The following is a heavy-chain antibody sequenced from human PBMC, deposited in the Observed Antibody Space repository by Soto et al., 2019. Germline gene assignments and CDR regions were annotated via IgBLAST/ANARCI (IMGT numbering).Heavy chain of an antibody. CDR3: ARGPKSRTDSDCSGGSCYFDY. CDR2: ISAYNGNT. V-gene: IGHV1-18*01. D-gene: IGHD2-15*01. CDR1: GYTFTGYG. Sequence: ALVKVSCKASGYTFTGYGISWVRQAPGQGLEWMGWISAYNGNTNYAQKLQGRVTMTTDTSTSTAYMELRSLRSDDTAVYYCARGPKSRTDSDCSGGSCYFDYWGQGTLVTVSS. J-gene: IGHJ4*02.